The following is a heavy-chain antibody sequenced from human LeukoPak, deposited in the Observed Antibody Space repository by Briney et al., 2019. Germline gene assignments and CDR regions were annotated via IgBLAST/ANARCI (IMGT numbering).Heavy chain of an antibody. V-gene: IGHV4-4*09. J-gene: IGHJ6*03. D-gene: IGHD2-21*01. CDR1: GGSISSYY. Sequence: SETLSLTCTVSGGSISSYYWSWIRQPPGKGLEWIGYIYTSGSTNYNPSLKSRVTISVDTSKNQFSLKLSSVTAADTAVYYCARRFGEAEEYVYYYMDVWGKGTTVTVSS. CDR3: ARRFGEAEEYVYYYMDV. CDR2: IYTSGST.